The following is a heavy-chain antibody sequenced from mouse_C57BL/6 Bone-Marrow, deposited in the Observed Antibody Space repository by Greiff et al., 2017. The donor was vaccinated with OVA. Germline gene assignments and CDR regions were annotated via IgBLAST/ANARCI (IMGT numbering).Heavy chain of an antibody. V-gene: IGHV1-18*01. Sequence: EVQLQQSGPELVKPGASVKIPCKASGYTFTDYNMDWVKQSHGKSLEWIGDINPNNGGTIYNQKFKGKATLTVDKSSSTAYMELRSLTSEDTAVYYCARKLLRSKGYAMDYWGQGTSVTVSS. CDR3: ARKLLRSKGYAMDY. J-gene: IGHJ4*01. D-gene: IGHD1-1*01. CDR1: GYTFTDYN. CDR2: INPNNGGT.